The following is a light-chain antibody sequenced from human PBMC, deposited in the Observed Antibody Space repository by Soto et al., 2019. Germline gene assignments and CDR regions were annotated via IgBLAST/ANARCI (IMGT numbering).Light chain of an antibody. J-gene: IGKJ3*01. CDR3: QQYGSAPFT. Sequence: DIVLSQSRGTLSLSPGVRTTLSSRTSQSVASSHLAWYRQKPGQTPRLLIYDASSRATGIPDRISGSGSGTDFTLTISRLEPEDFAVYYCQQYGSAPFTSGPGTKVDI. CDR1: QSVASSH. CDR2: DAS. V-gene: IGKV3-20*01.